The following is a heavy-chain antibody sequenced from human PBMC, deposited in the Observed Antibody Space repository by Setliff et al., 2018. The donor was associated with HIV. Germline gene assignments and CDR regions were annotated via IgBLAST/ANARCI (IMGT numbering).Heavy chain of an antibody. Sequence: GGSLRLSCAASGFTFSDYYMSWIRQAPGKGPEWISYISSSGGVKYYADSVKGRFTISRDNAKTSVSLQMNSLRAEDTALYYCAKDYRGTLPEAFDVWGQGTMVTVSS. CDR1: GFTFSDYY. D-gene: IGHD1-26*01. V-gene: IGHV3-11*01. CDR3: AKDYRGTLPEAFDV. J-gene: IGHJ3*01. CDR2: ISSSGGVK.